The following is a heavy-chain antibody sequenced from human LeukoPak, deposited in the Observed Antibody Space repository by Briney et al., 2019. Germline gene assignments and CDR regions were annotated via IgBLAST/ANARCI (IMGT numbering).Heavy chain of an antibody. CDR2: IVPVLGTT. J-gene: IGHJ4*02. CDR1: GGPFTGYP. Sequence: SVKVSCKASGGPFTGYPFSWVRQAPGQGLEWMGGIVPVLGTTNYAQKFQGRVTITTDASTSTLYMDLSGLRPEDTAVYYCARAGPYGKFEYWGQGTLVIVSS. D-gene: IGHD4-17*01. V-gene: IGHV1-69*16. CDR3: ARAGPYGKFEY.